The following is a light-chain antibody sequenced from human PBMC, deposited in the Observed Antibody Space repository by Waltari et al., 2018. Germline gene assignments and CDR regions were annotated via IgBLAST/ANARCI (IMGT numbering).Light chain of an antibody. V-gene: IGLV2-14*04. Sequence: QQPPGKAPNRNIYHVNRRPSRVPNRFSGSESGSPASLPTSGLQTEDEADYYCSSYASSITPSWVFGGGTKQTVL. CDR2: HVN. J-gene: IGLJ3*02. CDR3: SSYASSITPSWV.